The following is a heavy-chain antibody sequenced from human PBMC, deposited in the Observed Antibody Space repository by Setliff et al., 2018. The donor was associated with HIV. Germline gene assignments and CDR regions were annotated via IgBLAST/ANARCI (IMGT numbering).Heavy chain of an antibody. D-gene: IGHD3-3*01. Sequence: SETLSLTCSVSGATISRHFWSWIRQSPGKGLEWIGTIYDSGVTKYNPSLQTRVRVSVDTSKSHLSLSLTSVTPADTAVYDCTRRQWGTSSYYEFFQQWGQGSLVTVSS. CDR3: TRRQWGTSSYYEFFQQ. CDR1: GATISRHF. V-gene: IGHV4-59*11. J-gene: IGHJ1*01. CDR2: IYDSGVT.